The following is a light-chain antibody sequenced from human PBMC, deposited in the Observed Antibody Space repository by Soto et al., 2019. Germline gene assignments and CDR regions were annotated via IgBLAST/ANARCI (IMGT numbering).Light chain of an antibody. J-gene: IGKJ2*01. CDR2: GAS. Sequence: EIVLTQSPGTLSLSPGERATLSCRASQSVSSSYLAWYQQKPGQAPRLLIYGASSRATGIPDRFSGSGSGTDFTLTISRLAPEDVAVYYCQQYGSSHTFGQGTKLEIK. CDR3: QQYGSSHT. CDR1: QSVSSSY. V-gene: IGKV3-20*01.